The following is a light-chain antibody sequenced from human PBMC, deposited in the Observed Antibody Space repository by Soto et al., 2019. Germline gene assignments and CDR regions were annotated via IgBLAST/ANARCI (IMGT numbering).Light chain of an antibody. J-gene: IGKJ1*01. Sequence: EVVMTQSPATLSLCPGERATLSCRASQSVSSSLAWYQQKPGQAPRLLIYGASTRAAGIPDRFSGSGSETEFTLTISSLQAEDFAIYYCQQYNNWWTFGQGTKVEIK. CDR1: QSVSSS. V-gene: IGKV3-15*01. CDR2: GAS. CDR3: QQYNNWWT.